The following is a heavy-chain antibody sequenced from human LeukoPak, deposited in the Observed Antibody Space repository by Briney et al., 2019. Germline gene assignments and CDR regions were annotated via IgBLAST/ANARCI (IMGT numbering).Heavy chain of an antibody. Sequence: PSETLSLTCTVSGGSISSGSYYWSWIRQPAGKGLEWIGRIYTSGSTNYNPSLKSRVTISVDTSKNQFSLKLSSVTAADTAVYYCARESKAGYYYYYYYMDVWGKGTTVTISS. CDR2: IYTSGST. V-gene: IGHV4-61*02. J-gene: IGHJ6*03. D-gene: IGHD6-19*01. CDR3: ARESKAGYYYYYYYMDV. CDR1: GGSISSGSYY.